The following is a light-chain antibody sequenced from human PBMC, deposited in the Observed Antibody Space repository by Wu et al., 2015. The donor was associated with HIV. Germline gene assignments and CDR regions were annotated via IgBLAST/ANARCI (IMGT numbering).Light chain of an antibody. Sequence: EVALIQFPDSLSLSPGERATLSCRASQNIDTFLGWYQQKPGHPPRLLIFNASSRAPDIPPRFSGGGSGTDFTLNISRLEPEDFAVYYCQQYGSSSITFGQGTRLEIK. CDR1: QNIDTF. CDR2: NAS. J-gene: IGKJ5*01. CDR3: QQYGSSSIT. V-gene: IGKV3-20*01.